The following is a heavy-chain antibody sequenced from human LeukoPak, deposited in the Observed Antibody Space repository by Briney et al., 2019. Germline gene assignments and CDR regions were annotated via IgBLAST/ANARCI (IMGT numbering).Heavy chain of an antibody. CDR2: INNGGGPI. Sequence: KSGRSLRLSCAASGFTFSDSYLTWIRQAPGKGLEWVSYINNGGGPIHYADSVKGRFTISWDNAKKSLYLQMNSLRAEDTAVYYCARGYDFWSYYLITWGQGTLVTVSS. J-gene: IGHJ4*02. CDR1: GFTFSDSY. D-gene: IGHD3-3*01. CDR3: ARGYDFWSYYLIT. V-gene: IGHV3-11*01.